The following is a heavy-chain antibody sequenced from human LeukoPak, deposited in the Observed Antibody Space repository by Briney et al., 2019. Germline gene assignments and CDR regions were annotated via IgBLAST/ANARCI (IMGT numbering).Heavy chain of an antibody. CDR2: IYYSGST. D-gene: IGHD3-10*01. CDR3: ARRYYGSGIDY. Sequence: SATLSLTCTVSGGSISSYYWSWIQQPPGKGPEWIGYIYYSGSTNYNPSLKSRVTISVDTSKNQFSLKLSSVTAADTAVYYCARRYYGSGIDYWGQGTLVTVSS. CDR1: GGSISSYY. J-gene: IGHJ4*02. V-gene: IGHV4-59*08.